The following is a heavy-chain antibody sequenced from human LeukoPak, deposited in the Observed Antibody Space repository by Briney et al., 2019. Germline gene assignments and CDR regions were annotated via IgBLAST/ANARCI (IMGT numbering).Heavy chain of an antibody. CDR1: GFTFSSYA. V-gene: IGHV3-30*04. Sequence: GGSLSLSCAASGFTFSSYAMHWVREAPGKGLGWVAVIPYDGSNKYYAHSVKGRLTISRDNSKNTLYLQMNSLRAEDTAVYYCARDYLAAADPQEIDPWGQGTLVTVSS. CDR3: ARDYLAAADPQEIDP. J-gene: IGHJ5*02. D-gene: IGHD6-13*01. CDR2: IPYDGSNK.